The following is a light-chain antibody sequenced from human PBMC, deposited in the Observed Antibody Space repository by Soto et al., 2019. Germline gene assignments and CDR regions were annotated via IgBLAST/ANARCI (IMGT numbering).Light chain of an antibody. V-gene: IGKV3-15*01. CDR3: QQYKNWPRT. CDR2: DAS. Sequence: EIVMTQSPATLSVSPGERATLSCRASQSVGSNLAWYQQKPGQAPRLLIYDASTRATGIPVRFSGSGSGTEFTLTISSLQSEDFAMFYCQQYKNWPRTFGRGTKVESK. CDR1: QSVGSN. J-gene: IGKJ1*01.